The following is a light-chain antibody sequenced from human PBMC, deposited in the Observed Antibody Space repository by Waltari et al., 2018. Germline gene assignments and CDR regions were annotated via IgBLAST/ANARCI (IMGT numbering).Light chain of an antibody. J-gene: IGKJ5*01. CDR1: QSVSSY. V-gene: IGKV3-11*01. Sequence: EIVLTQSPATLSLSPGERATLSCRASQSVSSYLAWYQQKPGQAPRLLIYDASNRATGIPARFSGSGSATDFTLTISSLEPEDFAVYYCQQRSNWITFGQGTRLGIK. CDR3: QQRSNWIT. CDR2: DAS.